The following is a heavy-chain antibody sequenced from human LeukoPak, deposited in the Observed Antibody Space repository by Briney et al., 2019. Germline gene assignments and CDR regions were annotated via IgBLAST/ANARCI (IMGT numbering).Heavy chain of an antibody. CDR1: GFTFSDYY. V-gene: IGHV3-11*04. CDR3: ARDGCSSWYFDY. J-gene: IGHJ4*02. Sequence: SGGSLRLSCAASGFTFSDYYMSWIRQAPGKGLEWVSYISSSGNSTYYSDSVRGRFTIARDNAKNSLQLQMNSLRAEDTAVYYCARDGCSSWYFDYWGQGTLATVSS. CDR2: ISSSGNST. D-gene: IGHD6-13*01.